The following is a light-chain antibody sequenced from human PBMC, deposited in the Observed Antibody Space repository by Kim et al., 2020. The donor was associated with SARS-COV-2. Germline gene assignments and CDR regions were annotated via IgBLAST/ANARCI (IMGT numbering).Light chain of an antibody. CDR1: YSNIADYY. Sequence: QSVLTQPPSVSATPGQKVTISCFGSYSNIADYYISWYQQVPGTAPILLIYYNNIRPSAIPDRFTGSKSGTSATLYITGLQAEDEDDYYCATWDSGLTSGGLFGAGTKLTVL. CDR2: YNN. V-gene: IGLV1-51*01. J-gene: IGLJ3*02. CDR3: ATWDSGLTSGGL.